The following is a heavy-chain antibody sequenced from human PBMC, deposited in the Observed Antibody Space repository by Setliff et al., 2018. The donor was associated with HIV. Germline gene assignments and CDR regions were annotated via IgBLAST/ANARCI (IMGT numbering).Heavy chain of an antibody. CDR3: ARFCAYGSCPDV. CDR2: MHSSGRT. V-gene: IGHV4-59*08. Sequence: SETLSLTCTVSGGSIDSYYCTWIRHSPGKGLEWIGYMHSSGRTNFNASLQSRVTMSVDTSKNQCSLKLSSVTAADTAVYYCARFCAYGSCPDVGGKGTTVTVSS. CDR1: GGSIDSYY. D-gene: IGHD2-15*01. J-gene: IGHJ6*04.